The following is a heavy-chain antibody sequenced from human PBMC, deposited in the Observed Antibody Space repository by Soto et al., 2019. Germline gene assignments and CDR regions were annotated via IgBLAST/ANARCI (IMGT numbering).Heavy chain of an antibody. Sequence: EVQLVGSGGGLVKPGGSLRLSCVASGLTLSNVWMNWVRQAPGKGLEWVARIKTKSEGGTTDYAAPVKGRFTISRDDSKNTVYLQMNSLVTEDTAVYYCADIAVSHTGDYWGQGTLVTVSS. J-gene: IGHJ4*02. CDR1: GLTLSNVW. CDR3: ADIAVSHTGDY. D-gene: IGHD6-19*01. CDR2: IKTKSEGGTT. V-gene: IGHV3-15*05.